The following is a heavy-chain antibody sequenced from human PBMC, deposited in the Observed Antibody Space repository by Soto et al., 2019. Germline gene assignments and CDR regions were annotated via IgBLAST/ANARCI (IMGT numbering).Heavy chain of an antibody. Sequence: QVQLQQWGAGLLKPSETLSLTCAVYGGSFSGYYWSWIRQPPGKGLEWIGEINHSGSTNYNPSLTCRVTIAVDTSKNQFSLKLSSVTAADTAVYYCARGLVVVVAATHPTCWFDPWGQGSLVTVSS. J-gene: IGHJ5*02. D-gene: IGHD2-15*01. CDR2: INHSGST. CDR1: GGSFSGYY. V-gene: IGHV4-34*01. CDR3: ARGLVVVVAATHPTCWFDP.